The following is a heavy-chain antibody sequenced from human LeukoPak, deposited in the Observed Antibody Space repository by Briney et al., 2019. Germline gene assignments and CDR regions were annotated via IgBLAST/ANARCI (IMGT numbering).Heavy chain of an antibody. Sequence: GGSLRLSRAASGFTFSSYGMHWVRQAPGKGLEWVAFIRYDGNNKYYADSVKGRFTISRDISKSTLYLQMNSLRAEDTAVYYCAKIGATDFDYWGQGTLVTVSS. CDR3: AKIGATDFDY. CDR1: GFTFSSYG. V-gene: IGHV3-30*02. CDR2: IRYDGNNK. J-gene: IGHJ4*02. D-gene: IGHD3-10*01.